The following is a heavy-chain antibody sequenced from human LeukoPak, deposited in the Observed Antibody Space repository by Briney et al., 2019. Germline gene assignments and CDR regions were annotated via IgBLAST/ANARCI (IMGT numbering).Heavy chain of an antibody. V-gene: IGHV3-48*02. CDR1: GFSFSDFY. Sequence: GGSLRLSCAASGFSFSDFYMNWVRRAPGRGLEWVSFIGVGSSSTKYYADSVKGRFTISRDNAKNSLYLQMSSLRDEDTAVYYCARDTLGGYDYYFDYWGQGTLVTVSS. D-gene: IGHD5-12*01. J-gene: IGHJ4*02. CDR3: ARDTLGGYDYYFDY. CDR2: IGVGSSSTK.